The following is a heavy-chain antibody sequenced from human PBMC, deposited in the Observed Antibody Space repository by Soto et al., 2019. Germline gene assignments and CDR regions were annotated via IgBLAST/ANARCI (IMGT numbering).Heavy chain of an antibody. V-gene: IGHV3-11*01. CDR2: ISSSGSTI. Sequence: GSLRLSCAASGFTFSDYYMSWIRQAPGKGLEWVSYISSSGSTIYYADSVKGRFTISRDNAKSSLYLQMNSLRAEDTAVYYCARRDYDFWSGSGDVWGQGTTVTVSS. D-gene: IGHD3-3*01. J-gene: IGHJ6*02. CDR1: GFTFSDYY. CDR3: ARRDYDFWSGSGDV.